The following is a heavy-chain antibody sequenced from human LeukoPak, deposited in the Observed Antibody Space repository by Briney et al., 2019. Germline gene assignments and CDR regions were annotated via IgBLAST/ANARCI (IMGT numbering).Heavy chain of an antibody. J-gene: IGHJ4*02. CDR1: GFTFSSYE. Sequence: SGGSLRLSCAASGFTFSSYEMNWVRQAPGKGLEWVSYISSSGSTIYYADSVKGRFTISRDNAKNSLYLQMNSLRAEDTAVYYCARGSSMIVVVISLFDYWGQGTLVTVSS. V-gene: IGHV3-48*03. CDR3: ARGSSMIVVVISLFDY. D-gene: IGHD3-22*01. CDR2: ISSSGSTI.